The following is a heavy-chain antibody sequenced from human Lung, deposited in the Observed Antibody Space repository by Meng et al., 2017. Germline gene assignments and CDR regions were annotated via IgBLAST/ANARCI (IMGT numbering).Heavy chain of an antibody. CDR2: IDPKSGDT. D-gene: IGHD6-13*01. CDR1: GYNFPDYY. J-gene: IGHJ4*02. V-gene: IGHV1-2*06. Sequence: QVQLVESGAEVKKPGASVKASCKPSGYNFPDYYIHWGWLAPGQGLEWMGHIDPKSGDTRYAQKFQGRVTMTGDTSIGTAYMELTGLRSDDTALYYCARDEDISAAGKLFGDYWGQGTLVTVSS. CDR3: ARDEDISAAGKLFGDY.